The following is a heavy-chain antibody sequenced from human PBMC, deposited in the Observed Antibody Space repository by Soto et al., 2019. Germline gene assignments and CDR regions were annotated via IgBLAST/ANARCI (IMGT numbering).Heavy chain of an antibody. D-gene: IGHD2-15*01. V-gene: IGHV4-31*03. J-gene: IGHJ4*02. CDR1: GGSISSGGYY. Sequence: SETLSLTCTVSGGSISSGGYYWSWIRQHPGKGLEWIGYIYYSGSIYYNPSLKSRVTISVDTSKNQFSLKLSSVTAADTAVYNCARIIDKYYFAYWGQGTLVTVSS. CDR3: ARIIDKYYFAY. CDR2: IYYSGSI.